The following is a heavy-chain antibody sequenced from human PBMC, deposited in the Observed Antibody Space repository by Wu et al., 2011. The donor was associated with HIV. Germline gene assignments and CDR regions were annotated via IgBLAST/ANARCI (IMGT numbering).Heavy chain of an antibody. Sequence: QVQLVQSGAEVKKPGSSVKVSCKASGGTLSSYAISWVRQAPGQGLEWMGGIIPIFGTANYAQKFQGRVTITTDESTSTVYMELSSLRSEDTAVYYCARGIPPGPYNYGSGDPYYYGMDVWGQGTTVTVSS. CDR1: GGTLSSYA. D-gene: IGHD3-10*01. CDR3: ARGIPPGPYNYGSGDPYYYGMDV. J-gene: IGHJ6*02. CDR2: IIPIFGTA. V-gene: IGHV1-69*05.